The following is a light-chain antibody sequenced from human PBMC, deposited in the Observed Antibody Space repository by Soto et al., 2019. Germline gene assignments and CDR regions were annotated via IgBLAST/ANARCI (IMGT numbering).Light chain of an antibody. CDR1: QRVRST. CDR2: DAS. CDR3: QQRSNWPRT. V-gene: IGKV3-11*01. Sequence: VVTQSAGTLSLSPGERATLSCGASQRVRSTALVWYQQKPAQAPRLLIYDASNRATGIPARFSGSGSGTDFTLTISSLEPEDFAVYYCQQRSNWPRTFAQGTKVDIK. J-gene: IGKJ1*01.